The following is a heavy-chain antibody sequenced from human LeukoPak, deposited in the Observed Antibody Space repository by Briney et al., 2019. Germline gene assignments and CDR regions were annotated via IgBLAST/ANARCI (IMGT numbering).Heavy chain of an antibody. CDR1: GGSFSGYY. J-gene: IGHJ4*02. Sequence: PSEPLSLTXGVCGGSFSGYYWSWIRQPPGKGVEWIGEINHSSSTNYNPSLKSRVTISVDTSKNQFSLKLSSVTAADTAVYYCARRKLRFLEWLLRGYFDYWGQGTLVTVSS. V-gene: IGHV4-34*01. CDR2: INHSSST. D-gene: IGHD3-3*01. CDR3: ARRKLRFLEWLLRGYFDY.